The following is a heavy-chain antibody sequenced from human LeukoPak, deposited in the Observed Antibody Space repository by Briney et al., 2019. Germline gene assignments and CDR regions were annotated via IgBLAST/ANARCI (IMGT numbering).Heavy chain of an antibody. CDR3: ARGRDGYNPAGGYFDY. CDR2: INAGNGNT. CDR1: GYTFTSYA. V-gene: IGHV1-3*01. D-gene: IGHD5-24*01. Sequence: GASVKVSCKASGYTFTSYAMHWVRQAPGQRLEWMGWINAGNGNTKYSQKFQGRVTITRDTSASTAYMELSSLRSEDTAVYYCARGRDGYNPAGGYFDYWGQGTLVTVSS. J-gene: IGHJ4*02.